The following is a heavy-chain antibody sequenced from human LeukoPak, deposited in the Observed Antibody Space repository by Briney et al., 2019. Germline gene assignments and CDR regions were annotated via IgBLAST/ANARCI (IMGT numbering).Heavy chain of an antibody. D-gene: IGHD2-15*01. CDR2: ISSSSTYI. CDR3: ARGCSGGSCPFDY. V-gene: IGHV3-21*01. J-gene: IGHJ4*02. Sequence: PGGSLRLSCAASGFTFSSYSVNWVRQAPGKGLEWVSSISSSSTYIYYADSMKGRFTISRDNAKNSLYLQMNSLRAEDTAVYYCARGCSGGSCPFDYWGQGTLVTVSS. CDR1: GFTFSSYS.